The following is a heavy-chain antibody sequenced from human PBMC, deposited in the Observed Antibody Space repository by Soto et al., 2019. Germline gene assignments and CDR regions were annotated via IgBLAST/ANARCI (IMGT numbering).Heavy chain of an antibody. Sequence: QVQLVESGGGVVQPGRSLRLSCAASGFTFSSYAMHWVRQAPGKGLEWVAVISYDGSNKYYADSVKGRFTISRDNSKNTLYLQMNSLRAEDTAVYYCARGEQNIVVVTATPFDYWGQGTLVTVSS. CDR1: GFTFSSYA. J-gene: IGHJ4*02. CDR3: ARGEQNIVVVTATPFDY. CDR2: ISYDGSNK. D-gene: IGHD2-21*02. V-gene: IGHV3-30-3*01.